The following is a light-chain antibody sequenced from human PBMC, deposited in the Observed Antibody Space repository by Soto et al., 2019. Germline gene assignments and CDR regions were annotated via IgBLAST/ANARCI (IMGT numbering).Light chain of an antibody. CDR2: EVS. CDR3: SSYAGSNNFGV. J-gene: IGLJ1*01. V-gene: IGLV2-8*01. CDR1: SSDVGGYNY. Sequence: QSALTQPRSVSGSPGQSVTISCTGTSSDVGGYNYVSWYQQHPGKAPKLMIYEVSKRPSGVPDRFSGSKSGNTASLTVSGLRAEDEADYYCSSYAGSNNFGVFGTGTKVTVL.